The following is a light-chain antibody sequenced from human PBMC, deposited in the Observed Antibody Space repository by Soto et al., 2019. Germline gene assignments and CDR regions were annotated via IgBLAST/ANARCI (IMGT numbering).Light chain of an antibody. CDR3: QQYNSYRT. CDR1: QSISCW. CDR2: DAS. J-gene: IGKJ1*01. V-gene: IGKV1-5*01. Sequence: DIQMTQSPSTLSASVGDRVTITCRASQSISCWLAWYQQKPGKAPKLLIYDASSLESWVPSRFSGRGAGTEFTQTISSLQPDEFATYYCQQYNSYRTFGQGTKWQIK.